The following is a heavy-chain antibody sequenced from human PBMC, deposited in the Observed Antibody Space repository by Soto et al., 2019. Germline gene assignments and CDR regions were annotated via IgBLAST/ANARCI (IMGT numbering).Heavy chain of an antibody. D-gene: IGHD3-10*01. CDR1: GFTFSNAW. Sequence: GGSLRLSCAASGFTFSNAWMSWVRQAPGKGLEWVGRIKSKTDGGTTDYAAPVKGRFTISRDDSKNTLYLQMNSLKTEDTAVYYCTTDPSVLWFGEPRGYWGRGTLVTVSS. CDR2: IKSKTDGGTT. J-gene: IGHJ4*02. CDR3: TTDPSVLWFGEPRGY. V-gene: IGHV3-15*01.